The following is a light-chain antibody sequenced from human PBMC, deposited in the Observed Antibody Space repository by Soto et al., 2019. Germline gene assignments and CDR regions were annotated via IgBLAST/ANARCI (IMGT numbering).Light chain of an antibody. J-gene: IGKJ2*01. Sequence: EIVLTQSPGTVSLSPGERATLSCRASQSVSRSDLAWYQHKPGQSPRLLIYGASARATGVPARFSGSGSETEFTLTISSVQSEDCAVYFCQQYSHRPPYTFGQGTKLEIK. CDR1: QSVSRSD. V-gene: IGKV3-15*01. CDR2: GAS. CDR3: QQYSHRPPYT.